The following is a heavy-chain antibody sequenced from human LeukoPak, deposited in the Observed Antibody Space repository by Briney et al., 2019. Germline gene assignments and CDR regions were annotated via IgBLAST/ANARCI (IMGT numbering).Heavy chain of an antibody. CDR1: GFTFSTYS. D-gene: IGHD6-19*01. CDR3: VSRDSSGI. V-gene: IGHV3-64D*06. J-gene: IGHJ4*02. CDR2: ISKSGGRT. Sequence: GGSLRLSCAASGFTFSTYSMNWVRQAPGKGLEYVSAISKSGGRTYYADSVKGRFSISRDNSKNTLYLQMSSLRAEDTAVYYCVSRDSSGIWGQGTLVTVSS.